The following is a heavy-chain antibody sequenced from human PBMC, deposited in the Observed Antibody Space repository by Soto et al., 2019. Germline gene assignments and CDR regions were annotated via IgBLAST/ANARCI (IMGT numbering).Heavy chain of an antibody. CDR1: GGSISSYY. CDR2: IYYSGST. V-gene: IGHV4-59*01. D-gene: IGHD2-15*01. J-gene: IGHJ5*02. CDR3: ARAFGYCSGGSCYWFDP. Sequence: SETLSLTCTVSGGSISSYYWSWIRQPPGKGLEWIGYIYYSGSTNYSPSLKSRVTISVDTSKNQFSLKLSSVTAADTAVYYCARAFGYCSGGSCYWFDPWGQGTLVTVS.